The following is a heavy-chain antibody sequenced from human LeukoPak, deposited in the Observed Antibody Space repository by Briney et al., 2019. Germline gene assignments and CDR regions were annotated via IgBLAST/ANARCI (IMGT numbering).Heavy chain of an antibody. CDR3: ARDRPSGVYDFWSGPGDY. D-gene: IGHD3-3*01. V-gene: IGHV4-4*02. J-gene: IGHJ4*02. CDR1: GGSISSSNW. CDR2: IYHSGST. Sequence: PSETLSLTCAVSGGSISSSNWWSWVRQPPGKGLGWIGEIYHSGSTNYNPSLKSRVTISVDKSKNQFSLKLSSVTAADTAVYYCARDRPSGVYDFWSGPGDYWGQGTLVTVSS.